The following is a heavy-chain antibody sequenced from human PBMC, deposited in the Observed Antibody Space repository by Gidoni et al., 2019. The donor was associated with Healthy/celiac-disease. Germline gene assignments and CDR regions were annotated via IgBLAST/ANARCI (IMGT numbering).Heavy chain of an antibody. CDR3: ARITLHVVQGVIKGSGWFDP. CDR1: GFSLSTSGMC. Sequence: QVTLRESGPALVKPTQTLTLTCTFSGFSLSTSGMCVSWIRQPPGKALEWLALIDWDDDKYYSTSLKTRLTISKDTSKNQVVLTMTNMDPVDTATYYCARITLHVVQGVIKGSGWFDPWGQGTLVTVSS. J-gene: IGHJ5*02. V-gene: IGHV2-70*01. CDR2: IDWDDDK. D-gene: IGHD3-10*01.